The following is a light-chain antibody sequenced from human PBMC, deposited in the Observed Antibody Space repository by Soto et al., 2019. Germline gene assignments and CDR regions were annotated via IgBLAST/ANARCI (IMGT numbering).Light chain of an antibody. CDR3: QQYHRYAWT. V-gene: IGKV1-39*01. CDR1: QTIMTY. CDR2: AAS. J-gene: IGKJ1*01. Sequence: DIQMTQSPSSLSASVGDEVTITCRASQTIMTYLNWYQLKPGKPPRLLIYAASSLQSGVPSRFSGSGSGTEFTLTISSLQPDDFATYYCQQYHRYAWTFGQGTKVDIK.